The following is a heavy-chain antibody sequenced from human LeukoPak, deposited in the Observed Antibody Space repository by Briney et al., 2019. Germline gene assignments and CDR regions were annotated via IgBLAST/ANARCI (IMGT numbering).Heavy chain of an antibody. CDR1: GFTFSSSD. V-gene: IGHV3-23*01. CDR2: ISGSGGRT. J-gene: IGHJ4*02. D-gene: IGHD6-13*01. CDR3: AKDSTSWAY. Sequence: GGSLRLSCAAYGFTFSSSDMSWVRQAPGKGLEWVSGISGSGGRTYYTDSVKGRFTISRDNSKNTLYLQMNSLRAEDTAIYYCAKDSTSWAYWGQGTLVTVSS.